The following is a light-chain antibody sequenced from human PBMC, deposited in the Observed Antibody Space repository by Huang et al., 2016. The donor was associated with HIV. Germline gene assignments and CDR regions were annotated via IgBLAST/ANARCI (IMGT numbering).Light chain of an antibody. CDR2: GAY. J-gene: IGKJ2*01. Sequence: LMTQSPATLSVSPGERVTLSCRASQNINTNLAWYQQKRGQAPRLLIYGAYTRANEVPARFSGTGSGTEFTLTISSLQSEDFAVYYCQQYNTFGQGTKLEIK. V-gene: IGKV3-15*01. CDR1: QNINTN. CDR3: QQYNT.